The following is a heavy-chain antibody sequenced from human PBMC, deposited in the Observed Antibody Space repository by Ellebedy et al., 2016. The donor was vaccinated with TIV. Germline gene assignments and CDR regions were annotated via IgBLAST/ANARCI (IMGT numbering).Heavy chain of an antibody. CDR1: GFTFSSYS. Sequence: GESLKISCAASGFTFSSYSMNWVRQAPGKGLAWVSSISSTSSYMYYADSVKGRFTISGANAKNSLYLQMNSLRAEDTAVYYCARGGSGSYLRTNMDVWGQGTTVTVSS. D-gene: IGHD3-10*01. CDR3: ARGGSGSYLRTNMDV. V-gene: IGHV3-21*01. J-gene: IGHJ6*02. CDR2: ISSTSSYM.